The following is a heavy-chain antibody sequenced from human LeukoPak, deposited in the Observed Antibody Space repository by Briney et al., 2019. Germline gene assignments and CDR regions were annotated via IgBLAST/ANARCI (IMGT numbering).Heavy chain of an antibody. V-gene: IGHV3-23*01. J-gene: IGHJ4*02. CDR3: AKRKRYQLLAFDY. Sequence: GGSLRLSCAASGFTFSNYAMSWVRQAPGKGLEWVSTVTVSGYTTSYADSVKGRFTISRDDFKNTMYLQMNSLRAEDTAVYYCAKRKRYQLLAFDYWGQGTLVTVSS. CDR1: GFTFSNYA. D-gene: IGHD2-2*01. CDR2: VTVSGYTT.